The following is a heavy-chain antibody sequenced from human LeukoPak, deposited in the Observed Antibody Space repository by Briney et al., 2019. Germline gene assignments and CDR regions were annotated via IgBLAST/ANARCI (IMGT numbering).Heavy chain of an antibody. Sequence: GRSLRLSCAASGFTFSRHDMHSVRQATGRGLESVSSIGTAADTYYPGPVKGRFTISRDNTKNSLYLQMTSLRAGETAVYYCARGPIVGITETKGYFDYWAQGILVTVSS. CDR1: GFTFSRHD. CDR2: IGTAADT. V-gene: IGHV3-13*01. J-gene: IGHJ4*02. CDR3: ARGPIVGITETKGYFDY. D-gene: IGHD1-7*01.